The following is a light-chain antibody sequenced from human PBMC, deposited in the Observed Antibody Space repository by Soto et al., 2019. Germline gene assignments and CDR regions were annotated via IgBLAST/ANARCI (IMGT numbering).Light chain of an antibody. J-gene: IGKJ1*01. CDR1: QSISSW. Sequence: DIQMTQSPSTLSASVGDRVTITCRASQSISSWLAWYQQKPGKAPKLLIYKASTLESGVQSNFSGSGSGTEFTLTISSLQPEDFATYYCQQYNSYPWTFGQGTKVDVK. V-gene: IGKV1-5*03. CDR3: QQYNSYPWT. CDR2: KAS.